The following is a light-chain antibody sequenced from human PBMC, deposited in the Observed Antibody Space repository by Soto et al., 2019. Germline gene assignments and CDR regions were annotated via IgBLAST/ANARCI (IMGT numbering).Light chain of an antibody. CDR2: DAS. J-gene: IGKJ4*01. CDR3: QQYNSYPLT. Sequence: GDRVTITCRASQSIGTWLAWYQQKAGKAPNLMIHDASSLESGVPARFSGSGSATEFILTISSVQPDDFATYYCQQYNSYPLTFGGGTKVEIK. V-gene: IGKV1-5*01. CDR1: QSIGTW.